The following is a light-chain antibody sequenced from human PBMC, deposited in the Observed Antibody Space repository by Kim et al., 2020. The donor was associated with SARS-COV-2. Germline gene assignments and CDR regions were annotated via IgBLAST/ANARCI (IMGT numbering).Light chain of an antibody. CDR1: QSVSSN. Sequence: VSPGERATLSCRASQSVSSNLAWYQQKPGQAPRLLIYGTSTRATGIPARFSGSGSGTEFTLTISSLQSEDFAVYYCQQYNNWPLTFGGGTKVDIK. CDR3: QQYNNWPLT. J-gene: IGKJ4*01. CDR2: GTS. V-gene: IGKV3-15*01.